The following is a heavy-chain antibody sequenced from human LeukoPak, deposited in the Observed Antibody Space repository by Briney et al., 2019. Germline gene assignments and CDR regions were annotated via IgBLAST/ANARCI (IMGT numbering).Heavy chain of an antibody. Sequence: PSETLSLTCAVYGGSFSGYYWSWIRQPPGKGLEWIGEINHSGSTNYNPSLKSRVTISVDTSKNQFSLKLSSVTAADTAVYYCARAYGIAAAGTKGGGVYYFDYWGQGTLVTVSS. CDR3: ARAYGIAAAGTKGGGVYYFDY. J-gene: IGHJ4*02. D-gene: IGHD6-13*01. V-gene: IGHV4-34*01. CDR1: GGSFSGYY. CDR2: INHSGST.